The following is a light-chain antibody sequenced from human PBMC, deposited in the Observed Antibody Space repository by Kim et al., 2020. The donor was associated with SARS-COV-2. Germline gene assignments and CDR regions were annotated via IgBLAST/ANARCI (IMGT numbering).Light chain of an antibody. CDR3: QSFDTNLDTVL. CDR1: SSNIGSIYD. Sequence: QPVLTQPPSVSGAPGQRVTISCTGTSSNIGSIYDVNWYQQLPGAAPKLLFYEDNKRPSGVPDRFSASRSGTSASLVIAGLQAGDEGHYYCQSFDTNLDTVLFGGGTQLTVL. V-gene: IGLV1-40*01. CDR2: EDN. J-gene: IGLJ2*01.